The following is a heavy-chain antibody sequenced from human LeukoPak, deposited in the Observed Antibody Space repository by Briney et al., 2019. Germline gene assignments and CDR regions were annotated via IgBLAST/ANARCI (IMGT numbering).Heavy chain of an antibody. J-gene: IGHJ4*02. CDR1: GGSFSGYY. V-gene: IGHV4-34*01. D-gene: IGHD6-13*01. CDR2: INHSGST. CDR3: ASGYSSSWATFDY. Sequence: SETLSLTCAVYGGSFSGYYWSWIRQPPGKGLEWIGEINHSGSTNYNPSLKSRVTISVDTSKNQFSLKLSSVTAADTAVYYCASGYSSSWATFDYWGQGTLVTVSS.